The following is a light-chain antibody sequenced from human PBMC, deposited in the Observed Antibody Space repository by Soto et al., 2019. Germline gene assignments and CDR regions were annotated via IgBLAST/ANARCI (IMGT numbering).Light chain of an antibody. CDR2: EVT. J-gene: IGLJ3*02. Sequence: QSVLTQPASVSGSPGQSMTISCTGTSSDVGAYNFVSWYQQHPGRAPKLMIYEVTNRPSGVSYRFSGSKSGNTASLTISGLQGEDEADYYCSSYTTGNTWVFGGGTKLTVL. CDR3: SSYTTGNTWV. CDR1: SSDVGAYNF. V-gene: IGLV2-14*01.